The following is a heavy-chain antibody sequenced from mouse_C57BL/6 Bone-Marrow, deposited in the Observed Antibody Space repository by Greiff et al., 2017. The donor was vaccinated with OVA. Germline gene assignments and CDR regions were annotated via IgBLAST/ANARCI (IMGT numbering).Heavy chain of an antibody. V-gene: IGHV5-15*01. CDR2: ISNLAYSI. D-gene: IGHD1-1*02. CDR3: ARALWSYAMDY. Sequence: EVKLVESGGGLVQPGGSLKLSCAASGFTFSDYGMAWVRQAPRKGPEWVAFISNLAYSIYYADTVTGRFTISRENAKNTLYLEMSSLRSEDTAMYYCARALWSYAMDYWGQGTSVTVSS. CDR1: GFTFSDYG. J-gene: IGHJ4*01.